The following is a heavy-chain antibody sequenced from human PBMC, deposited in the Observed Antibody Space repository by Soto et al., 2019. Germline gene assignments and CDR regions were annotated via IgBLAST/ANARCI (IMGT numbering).Heavy chain of an antibody. CDR3: ARLRGSYPDAFDI. V-gene: IGHV5-51*01. J-gene: IGHJ3*02. Sequence: PGESLKISCQVSGYPFTTYWIGWVRQMPGKGLEWMGKIFPPDSDTRYSPSFQGQVTMSVDKSTSTAYLQWSSLKASDTAMYYCARLRGSYPDAFDIWGQGTMVTVSS. D-gene: IGHD1-26*01. CDR2: IFPPDSDT. CDR1: GYPFTTYW.